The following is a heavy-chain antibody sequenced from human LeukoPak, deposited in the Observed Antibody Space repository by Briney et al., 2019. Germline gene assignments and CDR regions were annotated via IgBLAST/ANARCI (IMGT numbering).Heavy chain of an antibody. Sequence: ASVKVSCKASGYTFTNYYFHWVRQAPGQGLEWMGIINPSGGSTNYAQKFQGRVSMTTDTSTSTAYMELRSLRSDDTAVYYCASSVEYSSSSSYYYYGMDVWGQGTTVTVSS. J-gene: IGHJ6*02. D-gene: IGHD6-6*01. V-gene: IGHV1-46*01. CDR1: GYTFTNYY. CDR3: ASSVEYSSSSSYYYYGMDV. CDR2: INPSGGST.